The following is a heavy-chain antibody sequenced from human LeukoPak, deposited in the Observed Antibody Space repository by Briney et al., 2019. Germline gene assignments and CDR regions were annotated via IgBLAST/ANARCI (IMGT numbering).Heavy chain of an antibody. V-gene: IGHV4-31*03. CDR3: AQSSWYPQGLDY. Sequence: SETLSLTCTVSGGSISSGNYYWSWIRQHPGKGLEWIGYIHHSGSTYYNPSLKSRVTISVDTSKNQFSLKLSSVTAADTAVYYCAQSSWYPQGLDYWGQGTLVTVSS. D-gene: IGHD6-13*01. J-gene: IGHJ4*02. CDR1: GGSISSGNYY. CDR2: IHHSGST.